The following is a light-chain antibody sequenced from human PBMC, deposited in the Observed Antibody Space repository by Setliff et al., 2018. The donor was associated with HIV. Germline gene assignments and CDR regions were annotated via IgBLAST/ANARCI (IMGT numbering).Light chain of an antibody. CDR1: SSNIGVNV. CDR3: CSYAGSSTYVV. J-gene: IGLJ2*01. Sequence: QSVLSQPPSASGTPGQRVTISCSGSSSNIGVNVVNWYQNLPGTSPKLLIYNNYQRPSGVPDRFSGSKSGSSASLAISGLQSEDEADYYCCSYAGSSTYVVFGGGTKVTVL. CDR2: NNY. V-gene: IGLV1-44*01.